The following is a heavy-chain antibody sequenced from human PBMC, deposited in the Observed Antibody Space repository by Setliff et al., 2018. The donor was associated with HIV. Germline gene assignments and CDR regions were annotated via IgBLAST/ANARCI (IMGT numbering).Heavy chain of an antibody. D-gene: IGHD6-19*01. CDR2: IIPIFGTA. Sequence: SVKVSCKASGGTFSSYAISWVRQAPGQGLEWMGGIIPIFGTANYAQKFQGRVTITADESTSTAYMELRSLRSDDTAVYYCARTGYSSGWYYYYGMDVWGQGTTVTVSS. J-gene: IGHJ6*02. V-gene: IGHV1-69*13. CDR3: ARTGYSSGWYYYYGMDV. CDR1: GGTFSSYA.